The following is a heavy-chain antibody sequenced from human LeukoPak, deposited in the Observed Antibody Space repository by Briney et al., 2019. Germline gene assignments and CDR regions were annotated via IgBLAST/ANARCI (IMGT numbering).Heavy chain of an antibody. Sequence: GESLKISCKGSGYSFTSYRIGWVRQMPGKGLEWMGIIYPGDSDTRYSPSFQGQVTISADKSISTAYLQWSSLKASDTAMYYCARRESYYDSSLPNWFDPWGQGTLVTVSS. J-gene: IGHJ5*02. CDR2: IYPGDSDT. D-gene: IGHD3-22*01. V-gene: IGHV5-51*01. CDR1: GYSFTSYR. CDR3: ARRESYYDSSLPNWFDP.